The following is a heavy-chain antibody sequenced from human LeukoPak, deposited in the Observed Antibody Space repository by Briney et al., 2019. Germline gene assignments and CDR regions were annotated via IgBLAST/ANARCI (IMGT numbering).Heavy chain of an antibody. CDR1: GYTFTVYY. CDR3: ASARGYCSSTSCYVAVGSLDY. CDR2: INPNSGGT. J-gene: IGHJ4*02. D-gene: IGHD2-2*01. V-gene: IGHV1-2*06. Sequence: ASVKVSCKASGYTFTVYYMHWVRQAPGQGLEWMGRINPNSGGTNYAQEFQGRVTMTRDTSISTAYMELSRLRSDDTAVYYCASARGYCSSTSCYVAVGSLDYWGQGTLVTVSS.